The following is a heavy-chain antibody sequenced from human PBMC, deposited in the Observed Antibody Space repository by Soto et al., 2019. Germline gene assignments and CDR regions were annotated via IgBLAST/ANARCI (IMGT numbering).Heavy chain of an antibody. CDR1: GFTFNNAW. CDR2: IKSKANGGTI. Sequence: EVQLVESGGGLVKPGGSLRLSCAASGFTFNNAWMNWVRQAPGKGLEWVGRIKSKANGGTIDYAAPVKGRFTISRDDSKDTMYLQMNSLKIEDTAVYYCTVDDTFDYWGQGTLVNVSS. J-gene: IGHJ4*02. CDR3: TVDDTFDY. V-gene: IGHV3-15*01.